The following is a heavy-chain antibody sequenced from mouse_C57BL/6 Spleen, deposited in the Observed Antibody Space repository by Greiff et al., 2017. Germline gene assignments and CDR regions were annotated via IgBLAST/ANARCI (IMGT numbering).Heavy chain of an antibody. Sequence: EVQLVESGGGLVKPGGSLKLSCAASGFTFSDYGMHWVRQAPEKGLEWVAYIGSGSSTIYYADTVKGRFTISRDNAKNTLFLQMTSLRSEDTAMYYCARDQFIGYAMDYWGQGTSVTVSS. V-gene: IGHV5-17*01. J-gene: IGHJ4*01. CDR1: GFTFSDYG. CDR3: ARDQFIGYAMDY. D-gene: IGHD1-1*01. CDR2: IGSGSSTI.